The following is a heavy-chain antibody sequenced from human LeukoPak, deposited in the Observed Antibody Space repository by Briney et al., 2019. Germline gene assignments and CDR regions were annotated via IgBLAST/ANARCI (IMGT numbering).Heavy chain of an antibody. CDR2: IKQDGSEK. Sequence: GGSLRLSCAASGFTFSSYWMSWVRQAPGKGLEWVANIKQDGSEKYYVDSVKGRFTISRDNAKNSPYLQMNSLRAEDTAVYYCARERGRGRDSPWFDYWGQGTLVTVSS. CDR3: ARERGRGRDSPWFDY. CDR1: GFTFSSYW. V-gene: IGHV3-7*03. D-gene: IGHD1-26*01. J-gene: IGHJ4*02.